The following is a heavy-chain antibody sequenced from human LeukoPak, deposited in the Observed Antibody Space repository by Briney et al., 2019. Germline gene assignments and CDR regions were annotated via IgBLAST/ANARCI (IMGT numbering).Heavy chain of an antibody. CDR2: IKQDGSEK. V-gene: IGHV3-7*01. J-gene: IGHJ4*02. Sequence: GGSLRLSCAASGFTFSTYWMTWVRQAPGKGLEWVANIKQDGSEKYYVDSVKGRFTISRDNAKNSLYLQMNSLRAEDTAVYYCARGYGGKRGYYFDYWGQGTLVTVSS. CDR1: GFTFSTYW. CDR3: ARGYGGKRGYYFDY. D-gene: IGHD4-23*01.